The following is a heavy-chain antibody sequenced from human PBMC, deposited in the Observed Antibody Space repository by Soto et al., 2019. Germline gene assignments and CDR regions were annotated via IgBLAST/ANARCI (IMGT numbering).Heavy chain of an antibody. J-gene: IGHJ4*02. CDR3: ARGPLQDDYGDSHLLFY. Sequence: QVQLVQSGAEVKKPGASVKVSCKASGYTFTSYGISWVRQAPGQGLEWMGWISAYNGNTNYAQKLQGRVNMTTDTSXSXXYMELRSLRSDDTAVYYCARGPLQDDYGDSHLLFYWGQGTLVTVSS. CDR2: ISAYNGNT. D-gene: IGHD4-17*01. CDR1: GYTFTSYG. V-gene: IGHV1-18*01.